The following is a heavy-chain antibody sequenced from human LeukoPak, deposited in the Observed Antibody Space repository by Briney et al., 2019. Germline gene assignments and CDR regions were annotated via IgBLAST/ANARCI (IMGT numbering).Heavy chain of an antibody. CDR2: ISGSGGTT. CDR3: ARSGLNRFDY. V-gene: IGHV3-23*01. D-gene: IGHD2-15*01. Sequence: PGGSLRLSCAASGFTFSSYAMSWVRQAPGKGLEWVSAISGSGGTTYYADSVKGRFSISRDNSKNTLYLQMNSLRAEDTAAYYCARSGLNRFDYWGQGTLVTVSS. CDR1: GFTFSSYA. J-gene: IGHJ4*02.